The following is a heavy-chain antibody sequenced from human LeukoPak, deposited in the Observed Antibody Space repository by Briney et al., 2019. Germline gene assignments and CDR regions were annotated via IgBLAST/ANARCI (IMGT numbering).Heavy chain of an antibody. V-gene: IGHV3-30*02. D-gene: IGHD1-14*01. Sequence: PGGSPRLSCTASGFTFSSTGMHWVRQAPGKGLEWVSYIRYDGNNKYYGDSVKGRLTVSRDNSKNTLYLQMNSLRVEDTAVYYCARTYNPDYWGQGTPVTVSS. J-gene: IGHJ4*02. CDR2: IRYDGNNK. CDR1: GFTFSSTG. CDR3: ARTYNPDY.